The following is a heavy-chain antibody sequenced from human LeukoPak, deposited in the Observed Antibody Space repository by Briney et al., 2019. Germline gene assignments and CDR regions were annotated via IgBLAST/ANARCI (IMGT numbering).Heavy chain of an antibody. CDR1: GFTVSSNY. CDR2: IKQDGSEK. V-gene: IGHV3-7*01. J-gene: IGHJ4*02. CDR3: ARSNLDGDYGNYRPFNY. D-gene: IGHD4-11*01. Sequence: GGSLRLSCAASGFTVSSNYMSWVRQAPGKGLEWVANIKQDGSEKYYVDSVKGRFTISRDNAKNSLYLQMNSLRAEDTAVYYCARSNLDGDYGNYRPFNYWGQGTLVTVSS.